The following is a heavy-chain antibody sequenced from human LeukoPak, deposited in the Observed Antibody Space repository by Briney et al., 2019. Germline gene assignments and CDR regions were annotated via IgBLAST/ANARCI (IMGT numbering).Heavy chain of an antibody. V-gene: IGHV1-8*03. CDR2: MNPNSGNT. J-gene: IGHJ4*02. CDR1: GYTFTSYD. Sequence: ASVKVSCKASGYTFTSYDINWVRQATGQGLEWMGWMNPNSGNTGYAQKFQGRVTITADESTSTAYMELSSLRSEDTAVYYCARAPYSSSSAFDYWGQGTLVTVSS. D-gene: IGHD6-6*01. CDR3: ARAPYSSSSAFDY.